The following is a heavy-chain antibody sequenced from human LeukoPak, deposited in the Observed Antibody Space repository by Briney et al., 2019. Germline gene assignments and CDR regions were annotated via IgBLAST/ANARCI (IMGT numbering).Heavy chain of an antibody. CDR3: ARLQSPSRTYYYYMDV. D-gene: IGHD5-24*01. J-gene: IGHJ6*03. CDR1: GFTFSDYY. V-gene: IGHV3-11*04. Sequence: PGGSLRLSCAASGFTFSDYYMSWIRQAPGKGLEWVSYISSSSSTIYYADSVKGRFAISRDNAKNSLYLQMNSLRAEDTAVYYCARLQSPSRTYYYYMDVWGKGTTVTVSS. CDR2: ISSSSSTI.